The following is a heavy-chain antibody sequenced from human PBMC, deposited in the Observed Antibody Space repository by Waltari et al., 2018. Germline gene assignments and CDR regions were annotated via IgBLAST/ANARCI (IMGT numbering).Heavy chain of an antibody. J-gene: IGHJ4*02. D-gene: IGHD5-18*01. CDR2: INPNRGGT. Sequence: QVQLVQSGAEVKKPGASVKVSCKASGYTFTGYYMHWVRQAPGQGLEWMGRINPNRGGTNYAQKFQGRVTMTRDTSISTAYMELSRLRSDDTAVYYCAREKDTAMVTSLDYWGQGTLVTVSS. CDR3: AREKDTAMVTSLDY. CDR1: GYTFTGYY. V-gene: IGHV1-2*06.